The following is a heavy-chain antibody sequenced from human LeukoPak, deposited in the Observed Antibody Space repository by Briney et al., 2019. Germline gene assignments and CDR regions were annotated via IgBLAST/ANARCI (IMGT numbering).Heavy chain of an antibody. D-gene: IGHD6-13*01. J-gene: IGHJ6*02. CDR2: IWYDGSNK. CDR3: ARDRTPMGSSWYDYYYGMDV. CDR1: GFTFSSYG. Sequence: PGGSLRLSCAASGFTFSSYGMHWVRQAPGKGLEWVAVIWYDGSNKYYADSVKGRFTTSRDNSKNTLYLQMNSLRAEDTAVYYCARDRTPMGSSWYDYYYGMDVWGQGTTVTVSS. V-gene: IGHV3-33*01.